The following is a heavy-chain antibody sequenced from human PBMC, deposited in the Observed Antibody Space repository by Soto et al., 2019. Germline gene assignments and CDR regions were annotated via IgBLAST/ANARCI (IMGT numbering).Heavy chain of an antibody. CDR2: IWYDASIK. D-gene: IGHD6-19*01. CDR1: GFTFRNYG. V-gene: IGHV3-33*01. J-gene: IGHJ5*02. Sequence: GGSLRLSCAASGFTFRNYGMHWVRQAPGKGLEWVAVIWYDASIKYYADSVKGRFTISRDNSKNTLYLQMNSLRVEDTGMYYCATVRKGSGWYDDHWGQGTQVTVSS. CDR3: ATVRKGSGWYDDH.